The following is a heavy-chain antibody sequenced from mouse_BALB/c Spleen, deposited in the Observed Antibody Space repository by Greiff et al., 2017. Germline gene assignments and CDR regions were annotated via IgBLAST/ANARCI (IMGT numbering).Heavy chain of an antibody. CDR3: AREYGSSDAWFAY. Sequence: VKLMESGPGLVAPSQTLSITCTVSGFSLTGYGVNWVRQPPGKGLEWLGMIWGDGSTDYNSALKSRLSISKDNSKSQVFLKMNSLQTDDTARYYCAREYGSSDAWFAYWGQGTLVTVSA. J-gene: IGHJ3*01. V-gene: IGHV2-6-7*01. CDR1: GFSLTGYG. D-gene: IGHD1-1*01. CDR2: IWGDGST.